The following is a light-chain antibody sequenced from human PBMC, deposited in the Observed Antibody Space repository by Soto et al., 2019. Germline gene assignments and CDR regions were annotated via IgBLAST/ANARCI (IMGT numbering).Light chain of an antibody. CDR1: SSDVGAYTY. CDR2: EVS. J-gene: IGLJ2*01. V-gene: IGLV2-14*01. CDR3: SSYTTSNTLV. Sequence: QSVLTQPASVSGSPGQSITISCTGTSSDVGAYTYVPWYQQHPGKAPKLMIFEVSDRPSGVSNRFSGSKSGNTASLTISGLQAEDEADYYCSSYTTSNTLVFGGGTKVTVL.